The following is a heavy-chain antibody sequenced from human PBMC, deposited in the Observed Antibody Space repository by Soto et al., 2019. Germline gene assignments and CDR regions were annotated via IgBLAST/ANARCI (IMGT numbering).Heavy chain of an antibody. CDR1: GFTFRSYS. Sequence: EVELVESGGGLVKPGESLRLSCAVSGFTFRSYSLNWVRQAPGKGLEWVSYMSASRTWIGYADSVQGRFTISRDDAKNSVHLQMNNLREEHTAVYFCARDLNWAFDYWGQGILVVVS. CDR2: MSASRTWI. CDR3: ARDLNWAFDY. J-gene: IGHJ4*02. D-gene: IGHD7-27*01. V-gene: IGHV3-48*02.